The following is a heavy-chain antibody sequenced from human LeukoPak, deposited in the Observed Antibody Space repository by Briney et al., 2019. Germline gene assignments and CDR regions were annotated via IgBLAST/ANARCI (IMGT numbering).Heavy chain of an antibody. D-gene: IGHD3-3*01. CDR2: ISYDGSNK. CDR3: AKVPLGFD. J-gene: IGHJ4*02. Sequence: GGSLRLSCAASGFTFCSYAMHWVRQAPGKGLEWVAVISYDGSNKYYADSVKGRFTISRDNSKNTLYLQMNSLRAEDTAAYYCAKVPLGFDWGQGTLVTVSS. CDR1: GFTFCSYA. V-gene: IGHV3-30*04.